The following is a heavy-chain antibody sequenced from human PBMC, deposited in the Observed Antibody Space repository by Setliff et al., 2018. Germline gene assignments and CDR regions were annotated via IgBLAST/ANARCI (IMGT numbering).Heavy chain of an antibody. V-gene: IGHV3-30*02. CDR1: GFAFSAYS. J-gene: IGHJ5*02. CDR2: IQYDGSDK. CDR3: ARGLSIAARPDWFDP. Sequence: PGGSLRLSCAASGFAFSAYSMHWVRQAPGKGLEWVAFIQYDGSDKYYADSVKGRFTISRDNAKNTLFLQMNSLRVEDTAVYYCARGLSIAARPDWFDPWGQGTLVTVSS. D-gene: IGHD6-6*01.